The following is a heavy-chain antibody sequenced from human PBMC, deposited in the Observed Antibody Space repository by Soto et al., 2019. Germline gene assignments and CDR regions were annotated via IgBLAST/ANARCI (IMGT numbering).Heavy chain of an antibody. J-gene: IGHJ6*02. CDR3: ARWGRGYYYDSSGSPQPGMDV. Sequence: GGSLRLSCAASGFTFDDYGMSWVRQAPGKGLEWVSGINWNGGSTGYADSVKGRFTISRDNAKNSLYLQMNSLRAEDTALYHCARWGRGYYYDSSGSPQPGMDVWGQGTTVTVSS. CDR2: INWNGGST. CDR1: GFTFDDYG. D-gene: IGHD3-22*01. V-gene: IGHV3-20*01.